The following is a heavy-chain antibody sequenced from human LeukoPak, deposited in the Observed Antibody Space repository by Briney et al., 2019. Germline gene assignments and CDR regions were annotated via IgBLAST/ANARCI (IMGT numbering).Heavy chain of an antibody. D-gene: IGHD3-10*01. Sequence: ASVRVSCKASGYTFAIYGISWVRQAPGQGLEWMGWISSDNGYTNCAQKFQGRVTMTTDTSTNTAYMELRSLRSDDTAVYYCARAGSGRYYYYMDVWGKGTTVTVSS. CDR3: ARAGSGRYYYYMDV. CDR2: ISSDNGYT. V-gene: IGHV1-18*04. CDR1: GYTFAIYG. J-gene: IGHJ6*03.